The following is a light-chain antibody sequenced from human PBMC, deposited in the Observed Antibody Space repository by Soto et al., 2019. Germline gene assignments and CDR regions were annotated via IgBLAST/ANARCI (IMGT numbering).Light chain of an antibody. V-gene: IGKV3-20*01. J-gene: IGKJ2*01. Sequence: EIVMTQSPGTLSLSPGERATISCRASQVIGSRYLAWYHQKSGQAPRLLIYGASSRATGIPDRFSGSGSGTEFTVTISRLEREDFGVYYCQQFGSSIPHTCGQGTKLEIK. CDR3: QQFGSSIPHT. CDR2: GAS. CDR1: QVIGSRY.